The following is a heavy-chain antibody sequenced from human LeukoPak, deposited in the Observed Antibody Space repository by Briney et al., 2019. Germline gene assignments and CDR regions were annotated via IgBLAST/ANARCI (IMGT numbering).Heavy chain of an antibody. Sequence: EASVKVSCKASGYTFSNHAVHWVRQAPGQRLEWMGWINTGNGNTKYSQKFQDRITITRDTSASTAYMELRSLRSEDTAVYYCARDDSSGWYLFDYWGQGTLVTVSS. CDR2: INTGNGNT. CDR1: GYTFSNHA. CDR3: ARDDSSGWYLFDY. J-gene: IGHJ4*02. D-gene: IGHD6-19*01. V-gene: IGHV1-3*04.